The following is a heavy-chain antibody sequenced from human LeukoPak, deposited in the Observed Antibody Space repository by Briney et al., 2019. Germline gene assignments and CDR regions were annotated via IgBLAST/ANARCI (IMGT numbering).Heavy chain of an antibody. CDR1: GYTLTELS. CDR2: FDPEDGET. V-gene: IGHV1-24*01. D-gene: IGHD1-26*01. CDR3: ATSIPLLSGSYHHPPDY. Sequence: EASVKVSCKVSGYTLTELSMHWVRQAPGKGLEWMGGFDPEDGETIYAQKFQGRVTMTEDTSTGTAYTELSSLRSEDTAVYYCATSIPLLSGSYHHPPDYWGQGTLVTVSS. J-gene: IGHJ4*02.